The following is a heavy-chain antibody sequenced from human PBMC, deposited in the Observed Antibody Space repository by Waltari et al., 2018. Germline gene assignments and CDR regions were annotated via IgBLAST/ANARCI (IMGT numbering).Heavy chain of an antibody. V-gene: IGHV3-30*01. Sequence: QVQLLESGGGVVQPGRSLTLSCLAPGFPFSSHAFNWVRQDSCKGLQWLAVISYDGNTKYYDDSVKGRVTISRDNMQNKVILQLDSLRPEDTGVYYCVSVHLRYRVGPGDFWGQGTLVTVSS. J-gene: IGHJ4*02. CDR1: GFPFSSHA. CDR3: VSVHLRYRVGPGDF. D-gene: IGHD2-2*02. CDR2: ISYDGNTK.